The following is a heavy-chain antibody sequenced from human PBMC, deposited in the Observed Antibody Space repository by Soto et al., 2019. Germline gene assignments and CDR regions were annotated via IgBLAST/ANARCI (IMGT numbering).Heavy chain of an antibody. CDR3: ARGINYYDSSGDSWFDP. V-gene: IGHV4-30-2*01. Sequence: SETLSLTCTVSGGSINSGDYSWTWIRQPPGKGLEWIGYIYHTGTTYYNMSLKSRVTISVDRSKNQFSLKLSSVTAADTAVHYCARGINYYDSSGDSWFDPWGQGTLVTVSS. CDR2: IYHTGTT. J-gene: IGHJ5*02. D-gene: IGHD3-22*01. CDR1: GGSINSGDYS.